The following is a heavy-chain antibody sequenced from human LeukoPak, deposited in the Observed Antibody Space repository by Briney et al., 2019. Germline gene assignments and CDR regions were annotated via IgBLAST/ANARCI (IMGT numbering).Heavy chain of an antibody. CDR2: ISGSGTNI. CDR3: ARDYHGDYMFDF. V-gene: IGHV3-21*01. Sequence: TGGSLRLSCAASGFTFSSYTMNWIRQAPGGGLEWVSSISGSGTNIYYADSVKGRFNISRDNAENSLSLQMNSLRADDTAVYYCARDYHGDYMFDFWGQGTLVTVSS. CDR1: GFTFSSYT. J-gene: IGHJ4*02. D-gene: IGHD4-17*01.